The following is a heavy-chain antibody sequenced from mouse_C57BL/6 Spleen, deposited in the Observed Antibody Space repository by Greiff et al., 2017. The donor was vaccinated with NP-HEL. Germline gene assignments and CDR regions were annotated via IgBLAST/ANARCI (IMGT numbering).Heavy chain of an antibody. D-gene: IGHD1-1*01. CDR1: GYTFTSYW. J-gene: IGHJ3*01. Sequence: QVQLQQPGAELVMPGASVKLSCKASGYTFTSYWMHWVKQRPGQGLEWIGEIDPSDSYTNYNQKFKGKSTLTVDNSSSTAYMQLSSLTSEDSAVYYCARRNYYGSPAYWGQGTLVTVSA. CDR2: IDPSDSYT. V-gene: IGHV1-69*01. CDR3: ARRNYYGSPAY.